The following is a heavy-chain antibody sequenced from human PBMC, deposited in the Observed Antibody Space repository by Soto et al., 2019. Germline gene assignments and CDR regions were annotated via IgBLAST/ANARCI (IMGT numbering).Heavy chain of an antibody. J-gene: IGHJ4*02. CDR3: ARGPREAYSSGWYLNY. V-gene: IGHV4-34*01. Sequence: QVQLQQWGAGLLKPSETLSLTCAVYGGSFSGYYWSWIRQPPGKGLEWIGEINHSGSTNYNPSLKSRVTISGDTYKDQFSLKLSSVTAADTAVYYCARGPREAYSSGWYLNYWGQGTLVTVSS. CDR1: GGSFSGYY. CDR2: INHSGST. D-gene: IGHD6-19*01.